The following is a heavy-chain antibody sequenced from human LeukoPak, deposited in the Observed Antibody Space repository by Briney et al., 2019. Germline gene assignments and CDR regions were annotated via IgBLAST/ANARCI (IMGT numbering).Heavy chain of an antibody. D-gene: IGHD3-10*01. V-gene: IGHV4-34*01. CDR3: ARERMVRGVALDY. Sequence: PSETLSLTCAVYGGSFSGYYWSWIRQPPGKGLEWIGEINHSGSTNYNPSLKSRVTIPVDTSKNQFSLKLSSVTAADTAVYYCARERMVRGVALDYWGQGTLVTVSS. CDR1: GGSFSGYY. J-gene: IGHJ4*02. CDR2: INHSGST.